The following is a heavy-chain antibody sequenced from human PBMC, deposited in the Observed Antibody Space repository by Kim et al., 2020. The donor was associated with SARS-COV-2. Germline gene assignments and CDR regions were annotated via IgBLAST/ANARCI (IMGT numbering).Heavy chain of an antibody. J-gene: IGHJ6*02. CDR1: GGSISRNNYY. V-gene: IGHV4-39*01. CDR3: PGGVHNYGMDV. Sequence: SETLSLTCTVSGGSISRNNYYWGWIRQPTGKGLEWIGSVYYSGSTYYNSSLKSRVTISVDTSKNQFSLKFSSVTAADTAVYYGPGGVHNYGMDVWGQGTTVTVSS. CDR2: VYYSGST. D-gene: IGHD3-16*01.